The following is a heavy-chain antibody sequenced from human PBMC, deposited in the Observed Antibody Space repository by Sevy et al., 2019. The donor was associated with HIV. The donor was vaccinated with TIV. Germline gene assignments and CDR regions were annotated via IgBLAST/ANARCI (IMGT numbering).Heavy chain of an antibody. Sequence: SETLSLTCTVSGGSISSGSYYWSWIRQPAGKGLEWIGRIYTSGSTNSNPSLKSRVTISVDTSKNQFSLKLSSVTAADTAVYYCARESEERSYCSSTSCSRFHWYFDLWGRGTLVTVSS. V-gene: IGHV4-61*02. J-gene: IGHJ2*01. D-gene: IGHD2-2*01. CDR1: GGSISSGSYY. CDR2: IYTSGST. CDR3: ARESEERSYCSSTSCSRFHWYFDL.